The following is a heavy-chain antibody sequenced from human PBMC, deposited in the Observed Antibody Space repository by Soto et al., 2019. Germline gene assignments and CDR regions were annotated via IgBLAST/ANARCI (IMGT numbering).Heavy chain of an antibody. CDR1: GYAFTKYG. CDR2: IHTYNSDT. J-gene: IGHJ6*02. CDR3: ARDVGPEYCNDDACHYFYRGMDV. V-gene: IGHV1-18*01. D-gene: IGHD2-15*01. Sequence: ASVKLYCKASGYAFTKYGISWLRPAPGQGLDWVGWIHTYNSDTHYAPSLQVRITVTLDTSTNMTYMELRSLRSDDTAVYYCARDVGPEYCNDDACHYFYRGMDVWGQGTTVTVSS.